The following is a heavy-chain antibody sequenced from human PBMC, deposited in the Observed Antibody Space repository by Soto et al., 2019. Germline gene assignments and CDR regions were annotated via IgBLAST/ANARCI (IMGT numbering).Heavy chain of an antibody. CDR2: IYPGDSDT. CDR3: ARQKNDLLTGYYRYYGMDV. D-gene: IGHD3-9*01. V-gene: IGHV5-51*01. J-gene: IGHJ6*02. Sequence: PXESLNISCKGCGYSFYSYWIGWVRQMPGKGLEWMGIIYPGDSDTRYSPSFQGQVTISADKSISTAYLQWSSLKASDTAMYYCARQKNDLLTGYYRYYGMDVWGQGTTVTVSS. CDR1: GYSFYSYW.